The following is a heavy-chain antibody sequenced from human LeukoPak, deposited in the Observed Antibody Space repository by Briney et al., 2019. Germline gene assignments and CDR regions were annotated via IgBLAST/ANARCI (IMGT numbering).Heavy chain of an antibody. CDR2: IYYDGST. V-gene: IGHV4-59*08. CDR1: GDSIYNYY. D-gene: IGHD2-21*02. Sequence: SETLSLTCSVSGDSIYNYYWSWIRQPPGKRLEWIGYIYYDGSTNYNPSLKSRVTFSVDTSRSQFALRLSSVTAADTAVYYCVGTYCGGDCYAMYAFDFWGQGTVVSVSS. CDR3: VGTYCGGDCYAMYAFDF. J-gene: IGHJ3*01.